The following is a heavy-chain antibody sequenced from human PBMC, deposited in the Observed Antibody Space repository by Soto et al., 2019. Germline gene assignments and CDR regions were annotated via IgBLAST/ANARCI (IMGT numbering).Heavy chain of an antibody. CDR1: GWSISSYY. Sequence: SETLSLTCTVSGWSISSYYWSWIRQPPGKGLEWIGYIYYRANPNYNPSLKSRVTISQDTSKNQFSLKLSSVTAADTAVYYCARRYGVYFDYWGQGTLVTVSS. CDR3: ARRYGVYFDY. V-gene: IGHV4-59*08. J-gene: IGHJ4*02. CDR2: IYYRANP. D-gene: IGHD4-17*01.